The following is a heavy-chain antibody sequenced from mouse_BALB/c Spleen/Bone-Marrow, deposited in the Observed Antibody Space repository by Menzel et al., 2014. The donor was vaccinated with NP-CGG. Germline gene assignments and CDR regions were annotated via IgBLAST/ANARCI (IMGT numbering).Heavy chain of an antibody. CDR1: GFTFSSFG. J-gene: IGHJ2*01. CDR3: ARGGNWEDFDY. V-gene: IGHV5-17*02. CDR2: ISSGSSTI. Sequence: EVQRVESGGGLVQPGGSRKLSCAASGFTFSSFGMHWVRQAPERGLEWVAYISSGSSTIYYADTVKGRFTISRDNPKNTLFLQMTGLRSGDTAMYYCARGGNWEDFDYWGQGTTLTVSS. D-gene: IGHD4-1*01.